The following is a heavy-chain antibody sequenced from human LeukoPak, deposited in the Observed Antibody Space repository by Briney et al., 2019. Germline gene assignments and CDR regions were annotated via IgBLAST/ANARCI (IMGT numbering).Heavy chain of an antibody. CDR3: ARDSLYCSSTSCPIDY. CDR2: ISYDGSNK. V-gene: IGHV3-30*03. CDR1: GFTFSTFG. D-gene: IGHD2-2*01. J-gene: IGHJ4*02. Sequence: GGSLRLSCVASGFTFSTFGMHWVRQAPGKGLEWVAVISYDGSNKYYADSVKGRFTISRDNSKNTLYLQMNSLRAEDTAVYYCARDSLYCSSTSCPIDYWGQGTLVTVSS.